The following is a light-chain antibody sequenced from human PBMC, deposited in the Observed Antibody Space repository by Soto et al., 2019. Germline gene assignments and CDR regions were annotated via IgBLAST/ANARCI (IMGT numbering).Light chain of an antibody. CDR3: QQFNSYPLLLT. Sequence: AIQLTQSPSSLSASVGDRVTITCRASQSISSALAWYQQKPGNAPKLLIYDASSLESGVPSRFSGSGSGTDFTLTLSSLQPEDFATSDYQQFNSYPLLLTFGGGTKVEIK. V-gene: IGKV1-13*02. J-gene: IGKJ4*01. CDR1: QSISSA. CDR2: DAS.